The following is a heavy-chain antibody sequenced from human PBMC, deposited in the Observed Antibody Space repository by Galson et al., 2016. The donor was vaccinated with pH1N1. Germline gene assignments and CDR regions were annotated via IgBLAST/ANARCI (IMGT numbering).Heavy chain of an antibody. J-gene: IGHJ6*03. D-gene: IGHD2-8*01. CDR1: GFTFDDNG. V-gene: IGHV3-20*04. CDR2: INWNGGST. CDR3: ARVSRIVLMAPMDV. Sequence: SLRLSCAASGFTFDDNGMSWVRQPPGKGLEWVASINWNGGSTSYADSGKGRFTISRDNARNSLYLQMNSLRVEGTALYYCARVSRIVLMAPMDVWGKGTTVTVSS.